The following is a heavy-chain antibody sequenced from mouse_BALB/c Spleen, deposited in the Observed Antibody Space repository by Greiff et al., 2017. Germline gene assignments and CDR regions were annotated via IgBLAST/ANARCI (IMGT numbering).Heavy chain of an antibody. D-gene: IGHD4-1*01. CDR1: GFTFSSFG. CDR2: ISSGSSTI. Sequence: EVQVVESGGGLVQPGGSRKLSCAASGFTFSSFGMHWVRQAPEKGLEWVAYISSGSSTIYYADTVKGRFTISRDNPKNTLFLQMTSLRSEDTAMYYCARGGTGASFDYGGEGTTLTVSS. CDR3: ARGGTGASFDY. V-gene: IGHV5-17*02. J-gene: IGHJ2*01.